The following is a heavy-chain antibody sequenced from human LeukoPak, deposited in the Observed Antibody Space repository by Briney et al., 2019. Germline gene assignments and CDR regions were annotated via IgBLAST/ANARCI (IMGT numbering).Heavy chain of an antibody. CDR1: GGSFSGYY. D-gene: IGHD3-3*01. J-gene: IGHJ4*02. Sequence: SETLSLTCAVYGGSFSGYYWSWIRQPPGKGLEWIGGINHSGSTNYNPSLKSRVTISVDTSKNQFSLKLSSVTAADTAVYYCARVGNYDFWSGVFDWGQGTLVTVSS. V-gene: IGHV4-34*01. CDR3: ARVGNYDFWSGVFD. CDR2: INHSGST.